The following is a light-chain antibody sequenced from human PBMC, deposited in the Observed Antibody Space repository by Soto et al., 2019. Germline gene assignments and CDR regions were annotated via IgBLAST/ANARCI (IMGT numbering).Light chain of an antibody. CDR3: TSYTNRYTYV. CDR1: SSDVGGYDY. CDR2: NVY. J-gene: IGLJ1*01. V-gene: IGLV2-14*01. Sequence: QSVLTHPASVSGSPGQSITISCTGTSSDVGGYDYVGWYQQHPGKAPKLMIYNVYNRPPGVSFRFSGSKSGNTASLTISGLQTEDEADYYCTSYTNRYTYVFGTGTKVTVL.